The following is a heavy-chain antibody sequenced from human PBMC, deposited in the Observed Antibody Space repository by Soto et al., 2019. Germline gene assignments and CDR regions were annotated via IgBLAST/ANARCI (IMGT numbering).Heavy chain of an antibody. J-gene: IGHJ6*02. CDR3: AREIDGYYGMDV. Sequence: QVQLVQSGAEVKKPVSSVKVSCKASGGTFSTDSISWVRQAPGQGLEWMGGIIPMFGTANNAQKFQGRVTITADESTSTAYMELSSLRSEDTAVYFCAREIDGYYGMDVWGQGTTVTVAS. V-gene: IGHV1-69*12. CDR1: GGTFSTDS. CDR2: IIPMFGTA.